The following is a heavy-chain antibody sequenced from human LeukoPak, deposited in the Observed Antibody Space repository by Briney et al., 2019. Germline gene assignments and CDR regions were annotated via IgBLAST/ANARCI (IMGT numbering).Heavy chain of an antibody. CDR1: GYTLTSYG. Sequence: ASVKVSCKASGYTLTSYGISWVRQAPGQGLEWMGWISAYNGNTNYAQKLQGRVTMTTDTSTSTAYMELRSLRSDDTAVYYCARGGYYYDSSGYLRLNYYFDYWGQGTLVTVSS. J-gene: IGHJ4*02. CDR2: ISAYNGNT. CDR3: ARGGYYYDSSGYLRLNYYFDY. V-gene: IGHV1-18*01. D-gene: IGHD3-22*01.